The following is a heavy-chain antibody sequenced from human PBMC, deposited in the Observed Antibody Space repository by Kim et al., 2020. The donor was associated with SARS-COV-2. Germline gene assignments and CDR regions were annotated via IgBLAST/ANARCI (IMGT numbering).Heavy chain of an antibody. V-gene: IGHV3-23*01. CDR2: ISGSGGST. CDR3: AKDHVLRFLEWLSPSYYFDY. Sequence: GGSLRLSCAASGFTFSSYAMSWVRQAPGKGLEWVSAISGSGGSTYYADSVKGRFTISRDNSKNTLYLQMNSLRAEDTAVYYCAKDHVLRFLEWLSPSYYFDYWGQGTLVTVSS. CDR1: GFTFSSYA. D-gene: IGHD3-3*01. J-gene: IGHJ4*02.